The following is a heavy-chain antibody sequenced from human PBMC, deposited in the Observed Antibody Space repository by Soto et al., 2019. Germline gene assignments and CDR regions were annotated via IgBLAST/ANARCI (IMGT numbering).Heavy chain of an antibody. V-gene: IGHV4-4*02. CDR1: GGSISSSHW. CDR2: IYHSGST. J-gene: IGHJ4*02. CDR3: ASSGGGEDY. D-gene: IGHD3-16*01. Sequence: QVQLQESGPGLVKPSGTLSLSCAVSGGSISSSHWWTWVRQPPGKGLEWIGEIYHSGSTNYNPSLKGRVTISVDPSRNQFSLNLSSVTAADTAVYYCASSGGGEDYWGQGILVTVSS.